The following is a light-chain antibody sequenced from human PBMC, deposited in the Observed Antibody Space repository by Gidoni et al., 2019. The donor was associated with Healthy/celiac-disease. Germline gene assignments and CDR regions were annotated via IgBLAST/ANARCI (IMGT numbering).Light chain of an antibody. CDR3: QQYNSYRCT. V-gene: IGKV1-5*01. CDR2: DAS. CDR1: QSISSW. J-gene: IGKJ1*01. Sequence: DIQITQSPSTLSASVGGRVTIPCRASQSISSWLAWYQQKPGQAPKLLIYDASRLESEVPSRFSGSGSWTEFTLTISSLQPDDFATYYCQQYNSYRCTFGQGTKVEIK.